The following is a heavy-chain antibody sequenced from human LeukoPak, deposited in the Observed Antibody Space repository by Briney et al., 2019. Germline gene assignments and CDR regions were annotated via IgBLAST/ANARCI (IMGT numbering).Heavy chain of an antibody. V-gene: IGHV4-34*01. CDR1: GGSFSGYY. D-gene: IGHD4-17*01. J-gene: IGHJ4*02. CDR2: INHSGST. Sequence: SETLSLTCAVYGGSFSGYYWSWIRQPPGKGLEWIGEINHSGSTNYNPSLKSRVTISVDTSKNQFSLKLSSVTAADTAVYYCARGPSTAFDYWGQGTLVTVSS. CDR3: ARGPSTAFDY.